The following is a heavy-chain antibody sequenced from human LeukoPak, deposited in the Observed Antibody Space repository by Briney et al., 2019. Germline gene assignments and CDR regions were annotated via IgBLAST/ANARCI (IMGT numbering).Heavy chain of an antibody. CDR1: GFTFSSYA. CDR3: ARDAGPPNSYGYLYFDF. Sequence: GGSLRLSCAGSGFTFSSYAMAWVRQTPEKGLEWVAIISSSDGGTYYIDSVKGRFTISRDNSKNMLNLQMNSLRAEDTAVYYCARDAGPPNSYGYLYFDFWGQGTLVPVSS. V-gene: IGHV3-23*01. D-gene: IGHD5-18*01. J-gene: IGHJ4*02. CDR2: ISSSDGGT.